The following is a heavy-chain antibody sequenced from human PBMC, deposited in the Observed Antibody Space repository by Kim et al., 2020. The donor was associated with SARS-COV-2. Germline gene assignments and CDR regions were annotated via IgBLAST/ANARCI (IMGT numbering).Heavy chain of an antibody. Sequence: GGSLRLSCAASGFTLSDYYMSWIRQAPGKGLGWVSKISSSGGTIEYADSVKGRFTISRDKAKDSLYLQMSSLRAEDTAVYYCARSGYYTVTYGMDVWGQGTAVTVSS. D-gene: IGHD3-3*01. J-gene: IGHJ6*02. CDR2: ISSSGGTI. CDR1: GFTLSDYY. V-gene: IGHV3-11*01. CDR3: ARSGYYTVTYGMDV.